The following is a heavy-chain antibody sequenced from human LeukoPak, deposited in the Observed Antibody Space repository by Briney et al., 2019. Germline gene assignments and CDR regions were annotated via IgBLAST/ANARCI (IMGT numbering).Heavy chain of an antibody. D-gene: IGHD1-26*01. CDR3: VRDRVGPDY. V-gene: IGHV3-74*03. CDR2: ITKDGAT. Sequence: GGSLRLSCAASGFTFSSAWMHWVRQGPGTGLVRVSRITKDGATAYADSVQGRFTISRDNAKNTLYLQMNSLRVEDTAVYYCVRDRVGPDYWGQGTLVTVSS. CDR1: GFTFSSAW. J-gene: IGHJ4*02.